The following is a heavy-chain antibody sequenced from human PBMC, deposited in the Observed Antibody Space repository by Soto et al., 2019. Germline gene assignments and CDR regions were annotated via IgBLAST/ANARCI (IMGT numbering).Heavy chain of an antibody. CDR1: GGFVSSGNYY. V-gene: IGHV4-34*01. J-gene: IGHJ3*02. D-gene: IGHD1-1*01. Sequence: QEQLQQWGAGLLKPSETLSLTCAVYGGFVSSGNYYWSWIRQPPGKGLEWIGEMSHSGGTHFNPSLKSRATISVDTSKNQFSLKMSSVTAAGTALDYCARVERWTATTVVDAFDIWGPGTMVTVSS. CDR2: MSHSGGT. CDR3: ARVERWTATTVVDAFDI.